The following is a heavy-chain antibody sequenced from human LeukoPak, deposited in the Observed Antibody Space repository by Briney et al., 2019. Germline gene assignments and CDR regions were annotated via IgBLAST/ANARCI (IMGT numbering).Heavy chain of an antibody. D-gene: IGHD3-3*01. V-gene: IGHV3-30*02. J-gene: IGHJ3*02. Sequence: RAGGSLRLSCAAYGFTFSSYGMHWVRQAPGKGLEWVAFIRYDGSNKYYADYVKGRFTISRDNSKNTLYLQMNSLRAEDTAVYYCAKDRFNDFWSGSNDDAFDIWGQGTMVTVSS. CDR3: AKDRFNDFWSGSNDDAFDI. CDR1: GFTFSSYG. CDR2: IRYDGSNK.